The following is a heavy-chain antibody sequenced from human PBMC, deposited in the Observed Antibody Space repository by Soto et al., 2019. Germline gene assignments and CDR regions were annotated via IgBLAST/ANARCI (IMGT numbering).Heavy chain of an antibody. Sequence: SETLSLTCTVSGGSISSGGYYWSWIRQHPGKGLEWIGYIYYSGSTYYNPSLKSRVTISVDTSKNQFSLKLSSVTAADTAVYYCAQGWVTGTTGAFDIWSQGTMVTVSS. CDR2: IYYSGST. V-gene: IGHV4-31*03. D-gene: IGHD1-7*01. J-gene: IGHJ3*02. CDR1: GGSISSGGYY. CDR3: AQGWVTGTTGAFDI.